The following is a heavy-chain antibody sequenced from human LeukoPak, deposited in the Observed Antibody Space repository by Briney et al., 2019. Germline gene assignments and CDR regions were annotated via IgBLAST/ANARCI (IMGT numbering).Heavy chain of an antibody. CDR2: ISHDGGND. Sequence: GGSLRLSCAASGLTFRNHAIHWVRQAPGKGLEWVTVISHDGGNDYYRDSVNGRFTISRDNSRNTVFLQMNSLRPGDTAVYYCGGSPAYYNMDVWGKGTPVPVSS. J-gene: IGHJ6*03. CDR1: GLTFRNHA. CDR3: GGSPAYYNMDV. D-gene: IGHD3-16*01. V-gene: IGHV3-30*04.